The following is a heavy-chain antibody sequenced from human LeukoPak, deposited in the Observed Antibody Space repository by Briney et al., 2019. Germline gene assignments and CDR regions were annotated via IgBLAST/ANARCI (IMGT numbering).Heavy chain of an antibody. D-gene: IGHD2/OR15-2a*01. CDR2: IYSGGST. Sequence: GGSLRLSCAASGFTVSSNYMSWVRQAPGKGLEWVSVIYSGGSTYYADSVKGRFTISRDNSKNTLYLQMNSLRAEDTAVYYCASTTSGYYGMDVWGQGTTVTVSS. CDR3: ASTTSGYYGMDV. V-gene: IGHV3-53*01. J-gene: IGHJ6*02. CDR1: GFTVSSNY.